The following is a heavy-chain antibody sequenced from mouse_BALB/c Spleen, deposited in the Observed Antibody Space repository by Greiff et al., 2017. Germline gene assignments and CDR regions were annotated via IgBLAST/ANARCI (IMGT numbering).Heavy chain of an antibody. CDR3: ARGPFDY. CDR1: GYTFTDYA. V-gene: IGHV1-67*01. Sequence: VMLVESGPELVRPGVSVKISCKGSGYTFTDYAMHWVKQSHAKSLEWIGVISTYYGNTNYNQKFKGKATMTVDKSSSTAYMELARLTSEDSAIYYCARGPFDYWGQGTTLTVSS. J-gene: IGHJ2*01. CDR2: ISTYYGNT.